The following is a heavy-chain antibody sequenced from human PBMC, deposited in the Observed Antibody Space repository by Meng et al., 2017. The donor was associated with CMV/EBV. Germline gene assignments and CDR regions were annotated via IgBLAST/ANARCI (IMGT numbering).Heavy chain of an antibody. CDR3: ARVNSSFEYCVDACYIPPSYYYGMDV. CDR2: IHYSVST. Sequence: GSLSPSCTVSGGSISSYYWSWIRQLPGKGLEWIGYIHYSVSTNYNPSLKSRVTISVDTSKNQFSLKLSSVTAADTAVYYCARVNSSFEYCVDACYIPPSYYYGMDVWGQGTTVTVSS. D-gene: IGHD2-21*01. J-gene: IGHJ6*02. V-gene: IGHV4-59*01. CDR1: GGSISSYY.